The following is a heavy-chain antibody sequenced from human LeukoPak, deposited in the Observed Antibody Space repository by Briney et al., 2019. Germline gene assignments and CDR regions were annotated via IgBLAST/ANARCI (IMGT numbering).Heavy chain of an antibody. CDR1: GGSISSSSYY. J-gene: IGHJ4*02. CDR2: IYYSGST. Sequence: PSETLSLTCTVSGGSISSSSYYWGWIRQPPGKGLEWIGSIYYSGSTYYNPSLKSRVTKSVDTSKNQFSLKLSSVTAADTAVYYCARRFVAAAGLDYWGQGTLVTVSS. CDR3: ARRFVAAAGLDY. D-gene: IGHD6-13*01. V-gene: IGHV4-39*01.